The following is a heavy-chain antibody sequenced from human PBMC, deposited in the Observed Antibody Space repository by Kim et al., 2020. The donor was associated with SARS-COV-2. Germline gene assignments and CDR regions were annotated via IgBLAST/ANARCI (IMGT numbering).Heavy chain of an antibody. J-gene: IGHJ4*02. V-gene: IGHV5-51*01. D-gene: IGHD6-13*01. Sequence: FQGQVTISADKSISTAYLQWSSLKASDTAMYYCARHVFFSVIAAAGPFDYWGQGTLVTVSS. CDR3: ARHVFFSVIAAAGPFDY.